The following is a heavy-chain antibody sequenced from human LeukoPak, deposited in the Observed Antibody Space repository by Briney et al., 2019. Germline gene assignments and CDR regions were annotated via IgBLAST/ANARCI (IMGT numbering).Heavy chain of an antibody. Sequence: GGSLRLSCAASGFTFSSYAMHWVRQAPGKGLEWVAVISYDGSNKYYADSVKGRFTISRDNAKNSLYLQMNSLRAEDTAVYYCARSYGLRGVPWGQGTLVTVSS. CDR3: ARSYGLRGVP. CDR2: ISYDGSNK. D-gene: IGHD3-10*01. V-gene: IGHV3-30-3*01. CDR1: GFTFSSYA. J-gene: IGHJ5*02.